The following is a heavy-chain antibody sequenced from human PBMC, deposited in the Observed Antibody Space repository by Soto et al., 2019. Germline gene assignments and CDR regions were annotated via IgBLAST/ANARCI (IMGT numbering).Heavy chain of an antibody. CDR2: TRNKANSYTT. Sequence: EVQLVESGGGLVQPGGSLRLSCAASGFTFSDHYMDWVRQAPGKGLEWVGRTRNKANSYTTEYAASVKGRFTISRDDSKNSLYLQMNSLKTEDTAVYYCARSSTSYPTYYYYNMDVW. V-gene: IGHV3-72*01. CDR1: GFTFSDHY. CDR3: ARSSTSYPTYYYYNMDV. J-gene: IGHJ6*01. D-gene: IGHD6-13*01.